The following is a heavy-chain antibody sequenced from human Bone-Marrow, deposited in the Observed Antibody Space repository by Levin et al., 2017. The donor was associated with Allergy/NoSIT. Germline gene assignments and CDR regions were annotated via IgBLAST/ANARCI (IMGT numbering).Heavy chain of an antibody. D-gene: IGHD2-21*01. V-gene: IGHV4-30-4*01. CDR1: GGSLSSYDYY. CDR3: VREQDHDYRDYYFDA. CDR2: IDNSGTT. J-gene: IGHJ5*01. Sequence: KSSETLSLTCIVSGGSLSSYDYYWSWIRHSPGKGLEWIGNIDNSGTTSYNPSLRGRFTLSIDTSNNHYSLSPSSATAADTAVYYCVREQDHDYRDYYFDAWGQGILVTVSS.